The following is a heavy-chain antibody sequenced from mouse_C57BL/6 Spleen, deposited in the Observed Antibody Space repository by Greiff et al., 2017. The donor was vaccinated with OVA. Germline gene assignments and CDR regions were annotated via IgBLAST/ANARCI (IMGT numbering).Heavy chain of an antibody. CDR2: INPNYGTT. J-gene: IGHJ3*01. CDR1: GYSFTDYN. V-gene: IGHV1-39*01. CDR3: ASGEIYYGSSWFAY. D-gene: IGHD1-1*01. Sequence: EVQLQESGPELVKPGASVKISCKASGYSFTDYNMNWVKQSNGKSLEWIGVINPNYGTTSYNQKFKGKATLTVDQSSSTAYMQLNSLTSEVSAVYYCASGEIYYGSSWFAYWGQGTLVTVSA.